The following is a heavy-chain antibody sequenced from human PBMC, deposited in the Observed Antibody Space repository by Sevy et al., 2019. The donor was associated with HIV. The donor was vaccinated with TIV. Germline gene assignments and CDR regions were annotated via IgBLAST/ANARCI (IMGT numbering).Heavy chain of an antibody. CDR3: AKDHDYDYVWGSYRYTDY. Sequence: GESLKVSCAASGFTFSSYAMSWVRQAPGKGLEWVSAISGSGGSTYYADSVKGRFTISRDNSKNTLYLQMNSLRAEDTAVYYCAKDHDYDYVWGSYRYTDYWGQGTLVTVSS. CDR1: GFTFSSYA. V-gene: IGHV3-23*01. D-gene: IGHD3-16*02. CDR2: ISGSGGST. J-gene: IGHJ4*02.